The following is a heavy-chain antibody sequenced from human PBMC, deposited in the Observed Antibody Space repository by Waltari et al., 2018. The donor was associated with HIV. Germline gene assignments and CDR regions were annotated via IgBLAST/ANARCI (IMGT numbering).Heavy chain of an antibody. CDR2: MNPNSGNT. J-gene: IGHJ6*02. Sequence: QVQLVQSGAEVKKPGASVKVSCKASGYTFTSYDINWVRQATGQGLEWMGWMNPNSGNTGYAQKFQGRFTMTRNTSISTAYMELSSLRSEDTAVYHCARLGYCSSTSCYYYYYYGMDVWGQGTTVTVSS. CDR3: ARLGYCSSTSCYYYYYYGMDV. V-gene: IGHV1-8*01. D-gene: IGHD2-2*01. CDR1: GYTFTSYD.